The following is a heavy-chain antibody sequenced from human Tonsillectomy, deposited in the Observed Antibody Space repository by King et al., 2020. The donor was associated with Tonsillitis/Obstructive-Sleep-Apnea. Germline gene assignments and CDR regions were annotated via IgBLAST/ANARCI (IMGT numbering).Heavy chain of an antibody. J-gene: IGHJ6*03. D-gene: IGHD3-3*01. CDR3: ARAGSDYYKNYYYYMDV. V-gene: IGHV2-26*01. CDR1: GFSLRSGRMG. CDR2: IFSNDET. Sequence: VTLKESGPVLVKPTETVTLTCTVSGFSLRSGRMGVTCIRQPPGEALEWLGDIFSNDETSDSTSLKSRLTSSQDTSKSHVVLSMTNMDPVVTATYYCARAGSDYYKNYYYYMDVWGKGTTVTVSS.